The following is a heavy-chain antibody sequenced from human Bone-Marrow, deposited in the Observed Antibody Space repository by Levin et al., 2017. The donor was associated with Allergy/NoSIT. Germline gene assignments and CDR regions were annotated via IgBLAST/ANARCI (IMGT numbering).Heavy chain of an antibody. Sequence: SQTLSLTCALSGDSVSSNSAAWNWIRQSPSRGLEWLGRTCYRSKWYNDYAVSVKSRITINPDTSRNQFSLQLNSVTPEDTAVYYCVRDDSILGYSYGSFDYWGQGTLVTVSS. CDR1: GDSVSSNSAA. CDR3: VRDDSILGYSYGSFDY. CDR2: TCYRSKWYN. J-gene: IGHJ4*02. V-gene: IGHV6-1*01. D-gene: IGHD5-18*01.